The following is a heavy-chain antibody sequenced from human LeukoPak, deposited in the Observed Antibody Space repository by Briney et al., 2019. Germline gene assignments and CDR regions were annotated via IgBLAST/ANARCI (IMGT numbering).Heavy chain of an antibody. Sequence: GASVKVSCKASGYTFTRYGISWVRQAPGQGLEWMGWISAYNGNTNYAQKLQGRVTMTTDTSTSTAYMELRSLRSDDTAVYYCARAYDFWSGYSNWFDPWGQGTLVTVSS. CDR2: ISAYNGNT. CDR1: GYTFTRYG. J-gene: IGHJ5*02. D-gene: IGHD3-3*01. V-gene: IGHV1-18*01. CDR3: ARAYDFWSGYSNWFDP.